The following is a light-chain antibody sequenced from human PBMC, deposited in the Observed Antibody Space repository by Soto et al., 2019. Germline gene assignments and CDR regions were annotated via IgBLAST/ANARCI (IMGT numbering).Light chain of an antibody. CDR2: AAS. V-gene: IGKV1-9*01. J-gene: IGKJ4*01. CDR1: QGIGRN. Sequence: DIQLTQSPSFLSASVGDRVTITCRASQGIGRNLAWYQQKPGKAPNLLIYAASTLQSGVPSRFSGSGSGTEFSLTISSLQPEDFATFYCQQLNIDRLTFGGGTKVEI. CDR3: QQLNIDRLT.